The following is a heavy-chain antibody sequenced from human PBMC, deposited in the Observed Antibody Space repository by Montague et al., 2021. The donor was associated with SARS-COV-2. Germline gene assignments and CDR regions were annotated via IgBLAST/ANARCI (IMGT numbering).Heavy chain of an antibody. J-gene: IGHJ2*01. CDR1: GGSFSDYY. CDR2: INHSGGT. CDR3: ARGAPTISMIVVVFTGAGWYFDL. Sequence: SETLSLTCAVHGGSFSDYYWSWIRQPPGKGLEWIGEINHSGGTNYNPSLKSQATISVDTSKNQFSLKLSSVTAADTAVYYCARGAPTISMIVVVFTGAGWYFDLWGRGTLVTVSS. V-gene: IGHV4-34*01. D-gene: IGHD3-22*01.